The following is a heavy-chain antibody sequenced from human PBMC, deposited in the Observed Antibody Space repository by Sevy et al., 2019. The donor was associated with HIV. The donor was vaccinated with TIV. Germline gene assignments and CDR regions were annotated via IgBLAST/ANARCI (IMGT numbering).Heavy chain of an antibody. V-gene: IGHV3-33*01. J-gene: IGHJ4*02. CDR1: GFTFSSYG. CDR3: ASGAYYYASRTENFDY. Sequence: GGSLRLSCAASGFTFSSYGMHWVRQAPGKGLEWVELIWYDGSSKYYAYSVKGRFTISRDNSKNTLYLQMNSLRAEDTAVYYCASGAYYYASRTENFDYWGQGTLVTVSS. CDR2: IWYDGSSK. D-gene: IGHD3-10*01.